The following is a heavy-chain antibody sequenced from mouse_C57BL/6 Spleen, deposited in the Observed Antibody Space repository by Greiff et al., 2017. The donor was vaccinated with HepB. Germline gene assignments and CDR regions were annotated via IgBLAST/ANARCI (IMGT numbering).Heavy chain of an antibody. CDR2: IHPNSGST. CDR3: ARSYYSNYHAMDY. D-gene: IGHD2-5*01. J-gene: IGHJ4*01. V-gene: IGHV1-64*01. Sequence: VKLQQPGAELVKPGASVKLSCKASGYTFTSYWMHWVKQRPGQGLEWIGMIHPNSGSTNYNEKFKSKATLTVDKSSSTAYMQLSSLTSEDSAVYYCARSYYSNYHAMDYWGQGTSVTVSS. CDR1: GYTFTSYW.